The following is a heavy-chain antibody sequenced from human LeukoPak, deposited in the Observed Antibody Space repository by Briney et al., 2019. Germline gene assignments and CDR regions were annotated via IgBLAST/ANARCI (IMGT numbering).Heavy chain of an antibody. D-gene: IGHD5-24*01. CDR1: GFPFSRYW. V-gene: IGHV3-7*04. Sequence: PGGPLRLSCVASGFPFSRYWMTGVRQAPGKGREGVANIKQDGSKKSYVDSVKGRFTIYRDNAKNSLYLQMNSLRAEDTAIYYCTRVGYIDEGIDYWGQGTLVTVSS. CDR2: IKQDGSKK. J-gene: IGHJ4*02. CDR3: TRVGYIDEGIDY.